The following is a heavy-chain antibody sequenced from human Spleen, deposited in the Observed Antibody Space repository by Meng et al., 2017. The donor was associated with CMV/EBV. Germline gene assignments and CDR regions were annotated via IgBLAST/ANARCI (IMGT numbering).Heavy chain of an antibody. V-gene: IGHV1-18*01. Sequence: ASVQVSCKTSGYTFTSYGINWVRQAPGQGLEWLGWISAYNADTKYAEKFQGRVTMTTDTSTTTSYMDLRSLRYDDTAVYYCARDRAGYAFWSAQHYPDVFDIWGQGTMVTVS. D-gene: IGHD3-3*01. CDR1: GYTFTSYG. CDR2: ISAYNADT. J-gene: IGHJ3*02. CDR3: ARDRAGYAFWSAQHYPDVFDI.